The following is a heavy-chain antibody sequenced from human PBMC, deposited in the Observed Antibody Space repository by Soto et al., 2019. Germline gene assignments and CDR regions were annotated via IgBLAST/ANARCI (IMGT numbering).Heavy chain of an antibody. CDR2: IYYSGST. Sequence: PSETLSLTCTVSGGSISSSSYYWGWIRQPPGKGLERIGSIYYSGSTYYNPSLKSRVTISVDTSKNQFSLKLSSVTAADTAVYYCARVAGYCSSTSCYSYYMDVWGKGTTVTVSS. D-gene: IGHD2-2*01. V-gene: IGHV4-39*01. J-gene: IGHJ6*03. CDR1: GGSISSSSYY. CDR3: ARVAGYCSSTSCYSYYMDV.